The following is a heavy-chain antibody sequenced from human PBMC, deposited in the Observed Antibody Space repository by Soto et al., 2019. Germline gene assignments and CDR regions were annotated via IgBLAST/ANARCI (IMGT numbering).Heavy chain of an antibody. CDR1: GGTFSTYT. J-gene: IGHJ5*02. CDR3: AGDPDSHYNDSHASSYP. Sequence: QVQLVQSGAEVKKPGSSVKVSCKASGGTFSTYTITWVRQAAGQGLEWMGRIIPIIGIINYAQKFQGRVTISADKFTGTAYMELTGLRSDDTAVYYCAGDPDSHYNDSHASSYPWGLGTLVTVSS. V-gene: IGHV1-69*08. D-gene: IGHD4-4*01. CDR2: IIPIIGII.